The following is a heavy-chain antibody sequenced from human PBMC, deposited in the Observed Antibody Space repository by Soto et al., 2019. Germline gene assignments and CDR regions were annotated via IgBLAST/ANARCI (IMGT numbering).Heavy chain of an antibody. CDR3: ASFRTGYFSVS. V-gene: IGHV1-18*01. CDR2: ISAYNGNT. Sequence: ASVKVSCKASGYTFISYGFSWVRQAPGQGLEWMGWISAYNGNTNYVQRLQGRVTMTTDTSTSTAYMELRSLRSDDTAVYYCASFRTGYFSVSWGEGLLVTVSS. J-gene: IGHJ5*02. CDR1: GYTFISYG. D-gene: IGHD3-3*01.